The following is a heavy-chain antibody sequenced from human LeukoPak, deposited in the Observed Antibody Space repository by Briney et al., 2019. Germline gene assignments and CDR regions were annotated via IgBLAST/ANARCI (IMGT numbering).Heavy chain of an antibody. D-gene: IGHD3-9*01. CDR3: ARRYYDILTGRGWGFDY. CDR2: IYPGDSDT. CDR1: GYSFTSYW. V-gene: IGHV5-51*01. Sequence: GESLKISCKGSGYSFTSYWIGWVGQMPGKGLEWMGIIYPGDSDTRYSPSFQGQVTISADKSISTAYLQWSSLKASDTAMYYCARRYYDILTGRGWGFDYWGQGTLVTVSS. J-gene: IGHJ4*02.